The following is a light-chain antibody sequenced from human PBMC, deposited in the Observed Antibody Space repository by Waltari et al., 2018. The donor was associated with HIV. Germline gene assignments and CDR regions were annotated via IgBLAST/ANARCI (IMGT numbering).Light chain of an antibody. V-gene: IGKV3-15*01. CDR1: QRGSTS. CDR3: QQYKNGWT. Sequence: EVVMAQYPATLSVSPGERAILSCRASQRGSTSLAWYQQKPGQAPRLLIFGTSTRATGVSGRFSGSGSGTYFSLTISSLQSEDLAVYYCQQYKNGWTFGQGTKVDIK. CDR2: GTS. J-gene: IGKJ1*01.